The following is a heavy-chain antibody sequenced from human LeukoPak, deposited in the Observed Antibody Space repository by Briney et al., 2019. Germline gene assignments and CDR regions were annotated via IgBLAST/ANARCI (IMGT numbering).Heavy chain of an antibody. D-gene: IGHD2-2*01. J-gene: IGHJ5*02. CDR1: GFTFSSYA. V-gene: IGHV3-48*01. CDR2: ISSSSSTI. Sequence: GGSLRLSCAASGFTFSSYAMSWVRQAPGKGLEWVSYISSSSSTIYYADSVKGRFTISRDNAKNSLYLQMNSLRAEDTAVYYCASLGYCSSTSCYSHWFDPWGQGTLVTDSS. CDR3: ASLGYCSSTSCYSHWFDP.